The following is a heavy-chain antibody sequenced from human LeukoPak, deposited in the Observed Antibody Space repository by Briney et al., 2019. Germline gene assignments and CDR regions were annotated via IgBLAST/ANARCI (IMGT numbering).Heavy chain of an antibody. CDR3: ARLYGSGSSLYFDY. CDR2: IYTSGST. V-gene: IGHV4-4*08. Sequence: SETLSLTCTVSDGSISSYHRTWIRQPPGKGLEWIGRIYTSGSTNYNPSLKSRVTISVDTSKNQSSLKLSSVTAADTAVYYCARLYGSGSSLYFDYWGQGTLVTVSS. D-gene: IGHD3-10*01. J-gene: IGHJ4*02. CDR1: DGSISSYH.